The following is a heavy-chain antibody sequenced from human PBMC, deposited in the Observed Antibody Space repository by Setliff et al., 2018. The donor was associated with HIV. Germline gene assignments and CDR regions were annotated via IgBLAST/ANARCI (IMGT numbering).Heavy chain of an antibody. D-gene: IGHD6-19*01. V-gene: IGHV4-31*03. CDR3: ARVPGYSSGTSYMDV. CDR1: GGSISSGVYY. CDR2: IHYSGSI. J-gene: IGHJ6*03. Sequence: SETLSLTCTVSGGSISSGVYYWSWIRHHPGKGLEWIGYIHYSGSIYYNPSLKSRVTISVDTSKNQFSLKLRSVTAADRAVYYCARVPGYSSGTSYMDVWGKGTTVTVSS.